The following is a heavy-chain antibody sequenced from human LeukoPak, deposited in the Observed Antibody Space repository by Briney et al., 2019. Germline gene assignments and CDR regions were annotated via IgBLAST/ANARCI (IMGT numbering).Heavy chain of an antibody. V-gene: IGHV3-21*01. J-gene: IGHJ4*02. D-gene: IGHD1-26*01. CDR2: ISSSSSYI. CDR3: ARGAVVGATTLDY. CDR1: GFTFSSYS. Sequence: QSGGSLRLSCAASGFTFSSYSMNWVRQAPGKGREGVSSISSSSSYIYYADSVKGRFTISRDNAKNSLYLQMNSLRAEDTAVYYCARGAVVGATTLDYWGQGTLVTVSS.